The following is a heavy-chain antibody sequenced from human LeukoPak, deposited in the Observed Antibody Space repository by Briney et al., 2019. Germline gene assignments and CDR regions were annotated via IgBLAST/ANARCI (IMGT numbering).Heavy chain of an antibody. D-gene: IGHD5-24*01. Sequence: GRSLRLSCAASGFTFDDYAMHWVRQAPGKGLEWVSGISWNSGSIGYADSVKGQFTISRDNAKNSLYLQMNSLRAEDTALYYCAKDMMATIKRGSAMDYWGQGTLVTVSS. CDR2: ISWNSGSI. V-gene: IGHV3-9*01. CDR1: GFTFDDYA. J-gene: IGHJ4*02. CDR3: AKDMMATIKRGSAMDY.